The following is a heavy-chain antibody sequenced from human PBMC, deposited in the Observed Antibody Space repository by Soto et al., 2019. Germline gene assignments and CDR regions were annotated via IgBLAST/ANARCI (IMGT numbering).Heavy chain of an antibody. CDR3: ARDLHYYGMDV. V-gene: IGHV4-30-2*01. CDR1: GGSISSGGYS. CDR2: IYHSGST. Sequence: SETRSLTCAVSGGSISSGGYSWSWIRQPPGKGLEWIGYIYHSGSTYYNPSLKSRVTISVDRSKNQFSLKLSSVTAADTAVYYCARDLHYYGMDVWGQGTTVTVSS. J-gene: IGHJ6*02.